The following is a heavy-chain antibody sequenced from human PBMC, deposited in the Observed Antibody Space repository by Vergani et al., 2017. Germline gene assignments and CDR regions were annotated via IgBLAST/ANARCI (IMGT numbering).Heavy chain of an antibody. J-gene: IGHJ3*02. CDR2: ISSSSSYI. D-gene: IGHD3-10*01. CDR1: GFTFSSYS. CDR3: SRDQYGSGSYLIPAFDI. V-gene: IGHV3-21*01. Sequence: EVQLVESGGGLVKPGGSLRLSCAASGFTFSSYSMNWVRQAPGKGLEWVSSISSSSSYIYYAYSVKGRFTISRDNAKNSLYLQMNSLRAEDTAVYYCSRDQYGSGSYLIPAFDIWGQGTMVAVSS.